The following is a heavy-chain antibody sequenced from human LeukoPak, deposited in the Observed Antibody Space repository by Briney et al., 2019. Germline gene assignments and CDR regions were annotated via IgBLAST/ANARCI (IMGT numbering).Heavy chain of an antibody. CDR1: GGSISSGGYH. CDR3: ARVVYTGAAAGSVDY. CDR2: IYYSGST. J-gene: IGHJ4*02. D-gene: IGHD6-13*01. Sequence: SQTLSLTCTVSGGSISSGGYHWNWIRLHPQKGLEWIGYIYYSGSTSYNPSLKSRVTISVDTSKNHFSVKLSSVTAAHTAVYYCARVVYTGAAAGSVDYWGQGTLVTVYS. V-gene: IGHV4-31*03.